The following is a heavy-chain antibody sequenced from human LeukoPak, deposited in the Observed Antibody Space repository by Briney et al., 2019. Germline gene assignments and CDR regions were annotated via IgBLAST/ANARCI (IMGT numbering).Heavy chain of an antibody. D-gene: IGHD1-26*01. CDR1: TVSFRSSSYY. V-gene: IGHV4-39*01. J-gene: IGHJ4*02. CDR3: ATGVVGATTRDY. CDR2: IYYSGST. Sequence: PSETLSLTCTVSTVSFRSSSYYWGWIRQPPGKGLEWIGSIYYSGSTYYNPSLKSRVTISVDTSKNQFSLKLSIVPGAVMASHYCATGVVGATTRDYWGQGTLVTVSS.